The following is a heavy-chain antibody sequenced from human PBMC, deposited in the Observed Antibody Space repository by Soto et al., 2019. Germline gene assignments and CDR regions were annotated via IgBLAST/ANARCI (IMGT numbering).Heavy chain of an antibody. CDR3: AKDPNSGWYNAFDI. J-gene: IGHJ3*02. V-gene: IGHV3-30*18. D-gene: IGHD6-19*01. CDR1: GFTFSSYG. Sequence: PGGSLRLSCAASGFTFSSYGMHWVRQAPGKGLEWVAVISYDGSNKYYADSVKGRFTISRDNSKNTLYLQMNSLRAEDTAVYYCAKDPNSGWYNAFDIWGQGTMVTVSS. CDR2: ISYDGSNK.